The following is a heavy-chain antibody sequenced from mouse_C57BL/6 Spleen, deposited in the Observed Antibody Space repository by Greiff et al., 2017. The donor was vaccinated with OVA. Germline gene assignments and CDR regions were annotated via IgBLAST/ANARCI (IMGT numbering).Heavy chain of an antibody. V-gene: IGHV1-52*01. CDR3: ARRRNYGSSHWYVDV. Sequence: QVQLQQPGAELVRPGSSVKLSCKASGYTFTSYWMPWVKQRPIQGLEWIGNIDPSDSETHYNQKFKDKAPLTVDKSSSTAYMQLSSLTSEDSAVYYWARRRNYGSSHWYVDVWGTGTTVTVSS. D-gene: IGHD1-1*01. CDR1: GYTFTSYW. J-gene: IGHJ1*03. CDR2: IDPSDSET.